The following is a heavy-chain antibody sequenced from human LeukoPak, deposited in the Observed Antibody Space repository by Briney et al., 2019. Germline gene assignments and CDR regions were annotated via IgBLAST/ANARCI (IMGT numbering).Heavy chain of an antibody. CDR1: GFTFSDYN. D-gene: IGHD6-19*01. Sequence: PGGSLRLSCAASGFTFSDYNMNWVRQAPGKGLEWVSSISSSSSYIYYADSVKGRFTISRDNAKNSLYLQMNSLRAEDTAVYYCASPRAVAGYDAFDIWGQGTMVTVSS. V-gene: IGHV3-21*01. CDR2: ISSSSSYI. CDR3: ASPRAVAGYDAFDI. J-gene: IGHJ3*02.